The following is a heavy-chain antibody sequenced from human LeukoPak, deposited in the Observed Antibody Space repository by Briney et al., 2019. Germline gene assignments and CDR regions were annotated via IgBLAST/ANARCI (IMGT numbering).Heavy chain of an antibody. V-gene: IGHV4-34*01. D-gene: IGHD3-10*01. J-gene: IGHJ4*02. Sequence: SETLSLTCGVYGGSFSDYYWSWIRQPPGKGLEWIGEINHSGSTNYNPSLKSRVTISVDTSKNQFSLKLSSVTAADTAVYYCARGRIFMVRGVIKNYFDCWGQGTLVTVSS. CDR2: INHSGST. CDR3: ARGRIFMVRGVIKNYFDC. CDR1: GGSFSDYY.